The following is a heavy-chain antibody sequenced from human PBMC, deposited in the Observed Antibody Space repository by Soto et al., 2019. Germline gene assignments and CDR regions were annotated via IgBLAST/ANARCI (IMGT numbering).Heavy chain of an antibody. J-gene: IGHJ4*02. D-gene: IGHD6-13*01. CDR1: GDSMIVYY. Sequence: PSELLSLTCTVSGDSMIVYYWSWIRQPPGKGLEWIGHVFYSGSTYYNPSLKSRVAISVDTSKNQFSLKLNSVTAADTAVYYCARGYSTSWTYYFDYWGQGIMVTVSS. CDR3: ARGYSTSWTYYFDY. CDR2: VFYSGST. V-gene: IGHV4-59*01.